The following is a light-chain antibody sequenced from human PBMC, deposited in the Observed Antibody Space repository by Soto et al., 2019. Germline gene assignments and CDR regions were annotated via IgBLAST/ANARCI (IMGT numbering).Light chain of an antibody. Sequence: DLQMTQSPSSLSASVGDRVSFTCQASQDISKFLNWYQHKPGQAPSLLIYEASKSQFGVPSRFTGSGSGTDFTLTISSLQPEDNGTYSCQQYDNRSFTFGPGSKVD. CDR2: EAS. CDR1: QDISKF. V-gene: IGKV1-33*01. CDR3: QQYDNRSFT. J-gene: IGKJ3*01.